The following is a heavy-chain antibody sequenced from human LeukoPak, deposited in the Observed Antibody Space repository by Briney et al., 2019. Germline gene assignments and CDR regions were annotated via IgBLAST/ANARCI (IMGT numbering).Heavy chain of an antibody. Sequence: SETLSLTCTVSGGSISSYYWSWIRQPPGKGLEWIGYIYYSGSTNYNPSLKSRVTISVDTSKNQFSLKLTSVTAADTAVYYCASHNWNDNYYFDYWGQGTLVTVSS. CDR3: ASHNWNDNYYFDY. J-gene: IGHJ4*02. CDR2: IYYSGST. CDR1: GGSISSYY. D-gene: IGHD1-20*01. V-gene: IGHV4-59*01.